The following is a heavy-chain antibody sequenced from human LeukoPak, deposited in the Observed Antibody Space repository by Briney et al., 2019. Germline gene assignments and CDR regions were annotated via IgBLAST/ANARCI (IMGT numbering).Heavy chain of an antibody. CDR2: INHSGST. Sequence: SETLSLTCAVYGGSFSGYYWSWIRQPPGKGLESIGEINHSGSTNYNPSLKSRVTISVDTSKNQFSLKLSSVTAADTAVYYCARGLRPNYYYYYYMDVWGKGTTVTVSS. CDR1: GGSFSGYY. V-gene: IGHV4-34*01. D-gene: IGHD3-16*01. J-gene: IGHJ6*03. CDR3: ARGLRPNYYYYYYMDV.